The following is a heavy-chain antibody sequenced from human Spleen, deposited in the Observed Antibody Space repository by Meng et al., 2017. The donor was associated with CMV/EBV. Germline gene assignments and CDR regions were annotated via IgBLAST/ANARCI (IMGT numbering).Heavy chain of an antibody. CDR2: IRYDGSNK. CDR1: GFTFSSYW. Sequence: GGSLRLSCAASGFTFSSYWMSWVRQAPGKGLEWVAFIRYDGSNKHYSDSVKGRFSVSRDNSRNMVYLQMTSLRAEDTAVYYCARVPPYSSGCPGDYWGQGTLVTVSS. V-gene: IGHV3-33*08. J-gene: IGHJ4*02. D-gene: IGHD6-25*01. CDR3: ARVPPYSSGCPGDY.